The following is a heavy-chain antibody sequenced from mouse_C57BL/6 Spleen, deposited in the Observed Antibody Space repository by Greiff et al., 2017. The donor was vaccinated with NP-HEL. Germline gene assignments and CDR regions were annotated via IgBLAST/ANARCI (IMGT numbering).Heavy chain of an antibody. D-gene: IGHD1-1*01. J-gene: IGHJ1*03. Sequence: QVQLKQSGPGLVQPSQSLSITCTVSGFSLTSSGVHWVRQPPGKGLEWLGVIWSGGSTDYNAAFISRLSISKDNSKSQVFFKMNSLQADDTAIYYCAKNSNWYFDVWGTGTTVTVSS. CDR2: IWSGGST. V-gene: IGHV2-4*01. CDR1: GFSLTSSG. CDR3: AKNSNWYFDV.